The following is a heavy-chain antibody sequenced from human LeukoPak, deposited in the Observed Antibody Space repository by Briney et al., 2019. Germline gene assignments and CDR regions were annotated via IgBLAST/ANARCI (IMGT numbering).Heavy chain of an antibody. D-gene: IGHD6-6*01. CDR1: GFTFSSSA. Sequence: GGSLRLSCAASGFTFSSSAMSWVRQAPRKGLEWLSTISGGGGSTYYADSVKGRFTISRDNAKNSLYLQMNSLRAEDTAVYYCARTSIAADTFDYWGQGTLVTVSS. CDR2: ISGGGGST. J-gene: IGHJ4*02. CDR3: ARTSIAADTFDY. V-gene: IGHV3-23*01.